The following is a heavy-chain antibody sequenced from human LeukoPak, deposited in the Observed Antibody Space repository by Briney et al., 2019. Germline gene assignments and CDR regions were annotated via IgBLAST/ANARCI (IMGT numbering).Heavy chain of an antibody. CDR2: ISSSSGYI. V-gene: IGHV3-21*01. J-gene: IGHJ6*02. CDR3: ARLNYDFWSGKRNYYYYYAMDV. Sequence: PGGSLRLSCAASGFTVSRNYISWVRQAPGKGLEWVSSISSSSGYIYYADSVKGRFTISRDDAKNSLYLQMNSLRGEDTAVYYCARLNYDFWSGKRNYYYYYAMDVWGQGTTVTVSS. CDR1: GFTVSRNY. D-gene: IGHD3-3*01.